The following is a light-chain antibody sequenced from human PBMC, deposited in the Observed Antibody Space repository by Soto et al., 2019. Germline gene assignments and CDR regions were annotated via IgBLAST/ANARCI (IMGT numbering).Light chain of an antibody. V-gene: IGKV3-20*01. CDR1: QSVSSSY. CDR2: RAS. Sequence: EIVLTQSPGTLSLTPGERATLSCRASQSVSSSYLAWYQQKPGQAPRLLIFRASSRATGVPARFSASGSGTEFTRTISGLQSEDFAVYYCQQYSICRQWTFVPGTKVDI. J-gene: IGKJ1*01. CDR3: QQYSICRQWT.